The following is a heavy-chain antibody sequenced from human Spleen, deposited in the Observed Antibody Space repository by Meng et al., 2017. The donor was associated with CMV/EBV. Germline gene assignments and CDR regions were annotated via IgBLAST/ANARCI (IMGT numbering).Heavy chain of an antibody. CDR1: GGTFNTYN. J-gene: IGHJ4*02. CDR3: ARGPYTGSYEHLND. V-gene: IGHV1-69*08. D-gene: IGHD1-26*01. CDR2: IIPFLGRA. Sequence: KASGGTFNTYNVHWVRQAPGQGLEWMGGIIPFLGRADYTEKFQGRLTITGDNPTSAVYMELRSLRSDDTAVYYCARGPYTGSYEHLNDWGQGTLVTVSS.